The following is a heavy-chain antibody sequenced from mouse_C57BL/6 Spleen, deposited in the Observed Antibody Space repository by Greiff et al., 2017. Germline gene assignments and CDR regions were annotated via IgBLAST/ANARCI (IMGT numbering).Heavy chain of an antibody. V-gene: IGHV5-16*01. CDR1: GFTFSDYY. CDR2: INYDGSST. D-gene: IGHD1-1*01. CDR3: ARDRGDYYGFDY. Sequence: VQLQESEGGLVQPGSSMKLSCTASGFTFSDYYMAWVRQVPEKGLEWVANINYDGSSTYYLDSLKSRFIISRDNAKNILYLQMSSLKSEDTATYYCARDRGDYYGFDYWGQGTTLTVSS. J-gene: IGHJ2*01.